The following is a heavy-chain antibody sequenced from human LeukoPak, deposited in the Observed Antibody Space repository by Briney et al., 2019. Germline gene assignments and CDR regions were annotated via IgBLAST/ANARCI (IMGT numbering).Heavy chain of an antibody. Sequence: TSETLSLTCTVSGGSISSGDYYWSWIRQPPGKGLEWIGYIYHSGSTYYNPSLKSRVTISVDRSKNQFSLKLSSVTAADTAAYYCARGTAGGGGAGDYFDYWGQGTLVTVSS. CDR1: GGSISSGDYY. D-gene: IGHD3-16*01. J-gene: IGHJ4*02. CDR2: IYHSGST. V-gene: IGHV4-30-2*01. CDR3: ARGTAGGGGAGDYFDY.